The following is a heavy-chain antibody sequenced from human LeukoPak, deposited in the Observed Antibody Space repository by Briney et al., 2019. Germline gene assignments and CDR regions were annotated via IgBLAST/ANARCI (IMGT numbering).Heavy chain of an antibody. CDR1: GFTFGDYA. D-gene: IGHD4-17*01. CDR2: ISYDGSNK. CDR3: ARDTTVTTLIEYYFDY. Sequence: GGSLRLSCTASGFTFGDYAMSWFRRAPGKGLEWVAVISYDGSNKYYADSVKGRFTISRDNSKNTLYLQMNSLRAEDTAVYYCARDTTVTTLIEYYFDYWGQGTLVTVSS. V-gene: IGHV3-30-3*01. J-gene: IGHJ4*02.